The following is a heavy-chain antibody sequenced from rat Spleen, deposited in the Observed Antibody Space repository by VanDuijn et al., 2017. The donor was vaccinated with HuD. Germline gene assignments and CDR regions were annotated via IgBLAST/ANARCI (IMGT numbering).Heavy chain of an antibody. Sequence: EVQLVESGGGLVQPGRSLKLSCVASGFTFSRNAMAWVRQAPKKGLEWVASISSGGGSTYYPDSVKGRFTISRDNAKSTLYLQMNSLRSEDTATYYCASAGSRVSRFAYWGQGTLVTVSS. CDR1: GFTFSRNA. J-gene: IGHJ3*01. CDR2: ISSGGGST. CDR3: ASAGSRVSRFAY. D-gene: IGHD1-4*01. V-gene: IGHV5-27*01.